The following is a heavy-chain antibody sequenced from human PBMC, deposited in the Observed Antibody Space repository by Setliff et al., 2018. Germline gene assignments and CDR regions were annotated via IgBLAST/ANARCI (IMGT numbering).Heavy chain of an antibody. J-gene: IGHJ4*02. CDR2: IYTSWST. CDR3: AGSTVTQVDY. V-gene: IGHV4-61*09. CDR1: GDSISSRTHY. Sequence: SETLSLTCTVSGDSISSRTHYWSWIRQPAGKGLEWIGHIYTSWSTIYNPSLKSRLTISLDTSKNQFSLNLNSVTAADTAVYYCAGSTVTQVDYWGQGTLVTVSS. D-gene: IGHD4-17*01.